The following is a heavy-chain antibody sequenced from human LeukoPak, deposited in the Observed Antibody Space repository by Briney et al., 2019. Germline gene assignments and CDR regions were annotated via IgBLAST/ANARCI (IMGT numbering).Heavy chain of an antibody. D-gene: IGHD1-14*01. V-gene: IGHV3-30*18. CDR2: ISYDGSNK. CDR3: AKLREPFDY. CDR1: GFTFSSYG. J-gene: IGHJ4*02. Sequence: GGSLRLSCAASGFTFSSYGMHWVRQAPGKRLEWVAVISYDGSNKYYADSVKGRFTISRDNSKNTLYLQMNSLRAEDTAVYYCAKLREPFDYWGQGTLVTVSS.